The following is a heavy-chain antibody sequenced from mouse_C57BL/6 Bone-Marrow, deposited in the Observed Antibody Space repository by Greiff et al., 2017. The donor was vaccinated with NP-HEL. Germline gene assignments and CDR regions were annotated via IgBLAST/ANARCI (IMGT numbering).Heavy chain of an antibody. CDR1: GYSFTGYY. J-gene: IGHJ1*03. D-gene: IGHD2-4*01. CDR2: INPSTGGT. V-gene: IGHV1-42*01. Sequence: EVQLQQSGPELVKPGASVKISCKASGYSFTGYYMNWVKQSPEKSLEWIGEINPSTGGTTYNQKFKAQATLTVDKSSSTAYMQLKSLTSEDSAVYYCARDNDDDDGGTGYFDVWGTGTTVTVSS. CDR3: ARDNDDDDGGTGYFDV.